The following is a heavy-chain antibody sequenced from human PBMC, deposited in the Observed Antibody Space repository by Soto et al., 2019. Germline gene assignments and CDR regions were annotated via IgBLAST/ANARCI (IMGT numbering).Heavy chain of an antibody. D-gene: IGHD1-26*01. CDR1: GFTFSSDA. Sequence: EVQLLESGGGLVQPGGSLRLSCAASGFTFSSDAMTWVRQAPGKGLEWVSSISGSGGSTYYADSVKGRFSISRDHSKNALYRQLDSMRAEDTAIYYSANDQQCELPQLFDPWGQGTLVTVCS. V-gene: IGHV3-23*01. CDR2: ISGSGGST. CDR3: ANDQQCELPQLFDP. J-gene: IGHJ5*02.